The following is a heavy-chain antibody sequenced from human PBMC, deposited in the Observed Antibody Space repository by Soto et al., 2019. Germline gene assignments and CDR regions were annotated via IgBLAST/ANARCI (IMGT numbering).Heavy chain of an antibody. D-gene: IGHD5-18*01. V-gene: IGHV4-34*01. J-gene: IGHJ4*02. CDR2: VSHSGNT. CDR3: ARGLGYSYGYFAY. Sequence: SETLSLTCTVSGGSFTGHFWSWVRQPPGKGLEWIGEVSHSGNTKYYPSLRSRVTLSIDTSKNQFSLRLTSVTAADTAVYYCARGLGYSYGYFAYWGQGTLVTVSS. CDR1: GGSFTGHF.